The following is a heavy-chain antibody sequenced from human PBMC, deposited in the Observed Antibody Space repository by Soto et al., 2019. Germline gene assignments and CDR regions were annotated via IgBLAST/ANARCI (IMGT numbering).Heavy chain of an antibody. D-gene: IGHD6-19*01. J-gene: IGHJ5*02. CDR1: GFSLSNAGMG. V-gene: IGHV2-26*01. CDR3: AQTEDGGRSRTPAGWFDA. Sequence: QVTLKESGPVLVKPTETLTLTCTVSGFSLSNAGMGVSWIRQPPGKALEWLAHIFSNDERRFSTSLKNRFTIAKDTANSQVVLIMTNMDPGDTATYYCAQTEDGGRSRTPAGWFDAWGQGTLVTVSS. CDR2: IFSNDER.